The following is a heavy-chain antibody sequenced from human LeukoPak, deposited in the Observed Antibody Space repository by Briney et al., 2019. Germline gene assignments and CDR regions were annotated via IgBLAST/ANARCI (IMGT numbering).Heavy chain of an antibody. Sequence: GESLKISCKGSRYSFTSYWIGWVRQMPGKGLEWMGIIYPGDSDTRYSPSFQGQVTISADKSINTAYLKWSSLKAPDTAMYYFARRLSGSYYDGFNIWGQGTMVTVSS. CDR2: IYPGDSDT. CDR3: ARRLSGSYYDGFNI. V-gene: IGHV5-51*01. D-gene: IGHD1-26*01. CDR1: RYSFTSYW. J-gene: IGHJ3*02.